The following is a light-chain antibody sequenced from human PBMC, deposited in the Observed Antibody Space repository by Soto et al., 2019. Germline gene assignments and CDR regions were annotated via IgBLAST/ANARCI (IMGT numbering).Light chain of an antibody. V-gene: IGKV1-9*01. J-gene: IGKJ5*01. CDR2: EAS. Sequence: DIQLPQSPSLLSASIGARVTITWRASHDSSTFLAWYQQKPGKAPKLLIYEASTLQSGVPSRFSGSGSGTEFTLTISGLLPEDFAAYHCQQLYTLPFTFGQGTRLEIK. CDR1: HDSSTF. CDR3: QQLYTLPFT.